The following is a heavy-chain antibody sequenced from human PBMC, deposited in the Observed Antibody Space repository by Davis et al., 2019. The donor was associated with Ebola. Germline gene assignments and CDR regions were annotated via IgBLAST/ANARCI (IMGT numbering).Heavy chain of an antibody. CDR3: TIGGTTGGFDY. CDR1: GYTFPSYY. J-gene: IGHJ4*02. CDR2: INPSGGST. Sequence: ASVKVSCKASGYTFPSYYMHWVRQAPGQGLEWMGLINPSGGSTSYAQKFQGRVTMTRDTSTSTVYMELSRLRSEGTAVYYGTIGGTTGGFDYWGQGTLVTVSS. V-gene: IGHV1-46*01. D-gene: IGHD1-14*01.